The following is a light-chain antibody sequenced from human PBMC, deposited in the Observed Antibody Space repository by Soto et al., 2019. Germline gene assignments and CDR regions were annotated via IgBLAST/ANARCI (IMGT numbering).Light chain of an antibody. CDR3: QQYYSYSPT. J-gene: IGKJ1*01. CDR1: QSISRY. V-gene: IGKV1-39*01. Sequence: DIQMTRSPSSLSASVGERVTIXXRASQSISRYLTWYQQKPGEAPKVXIYAASTLQSGVPSRFSGSGSGTDFTLTISCLQSEDFATYYCQQYYSYSPTFGQGTKVDIK. CDR2: AAS.